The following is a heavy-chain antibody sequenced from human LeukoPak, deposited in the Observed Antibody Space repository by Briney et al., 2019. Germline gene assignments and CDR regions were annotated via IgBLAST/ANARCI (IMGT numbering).Heavy chain of an antibody. Sequence: PGGSLRLSCAASGFTFSGSDMVWVRQAPGKGLEWVSYISSSGTTIYYADSVKGRFTISRDNAQNSLFLQMNSLRAEDTAVYYCARDDYDSSTPYFFDYWGQGTLVTVSS. V-gene: IGHV3-48*03. CDR1: GFTFSGSD. CDR3: ARDDYDSSTPYFFDY. CDR2: ISSSGTTI. D-gene: IGHD3-22*01. J-gene: IGHJ4*02.